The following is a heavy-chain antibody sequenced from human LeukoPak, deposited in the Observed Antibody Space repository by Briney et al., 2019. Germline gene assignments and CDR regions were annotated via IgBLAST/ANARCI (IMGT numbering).Heavy chain of an antibody. CDR2: IYNNGRSGTT. Sequence: SETLSLTCNVSGATVTTHYWSWIRQPPGRGLEWIGFIYNNGRSGTTNYNPSLKSRVTISLDTSKNQFSLRLTSVIGADTAVYFCARRVDAAKIDYWGQGTLVTVSS. D-gene: IGHD5-18*01. CDR3: ARRVDAAKIDY. J-gene: IGHJ4*02. V-gene: IGHV4-59*02. CDR1: GATVTTHY.